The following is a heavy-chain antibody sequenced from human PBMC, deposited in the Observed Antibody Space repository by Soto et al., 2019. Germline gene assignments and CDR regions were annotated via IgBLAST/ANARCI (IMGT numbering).Heavy chain of an antibody. CDR2: VIPILGQA. Sequence: QVQLVQSGAEVKKPGSSVKVSCKASGGIFSSYAISWLRQAPGQGLEWMGAVIPILGQAYYAQNVQGRVTITADESTRTAYMDLISLRSDDTAVYFCARVGRVGAPPGADYWGQGPMITVSS. CDR3: ARVGRVGAPPGADY. J-gene: IGHJ4*02. D-gene: IGHD1-26*01. V-gene: IGHV1-69*01. CDR1: GGIFSSYA.